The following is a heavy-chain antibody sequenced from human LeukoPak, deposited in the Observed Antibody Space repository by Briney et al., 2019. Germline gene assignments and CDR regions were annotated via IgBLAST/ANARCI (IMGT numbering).Heavy chain of an antibody. J-gene: IGHJ4*02. CDR3: AREGIAARRFDY. V-gene: IGHV4-61*02. CDR1: GGSISSGSYY. CDR2: IYTSGST. D-gene: IGHD6-6*01. Sequence: PSETLSLTCTVSGGSISSGSYYWSWIRQPAGKGLEWIGRIYTSGSTNYNPSLKSRVTISVDTSKNQFSLKLSSVTAADTAVYYCAREGIAARRFDYWGQGTLVTVSS.